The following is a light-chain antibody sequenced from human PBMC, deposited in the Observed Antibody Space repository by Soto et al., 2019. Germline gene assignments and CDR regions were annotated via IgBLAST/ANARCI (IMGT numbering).Light chain of an antibody. CDR3: CSYAGSSTYYV. CDR2: EDT. Sequence: QSALTQPASVSGSPGQSIAISCTGTSRDVGSYNLVSWYQQHPGKTPKLMIYEDTKRPSGVSNRFSGSKSGNTASLTISGLQAEDEADYYCCSYAGSSTYYVFGTATKLTVL. J-gene: IGLJ1*01. CDR1: SRDVGSYNL. V-gene: IGLV2-23*01.